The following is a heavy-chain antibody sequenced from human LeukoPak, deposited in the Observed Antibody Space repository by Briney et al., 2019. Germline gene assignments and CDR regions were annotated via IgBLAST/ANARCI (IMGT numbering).Heavy chain of an antibody. Sequence: SETLSLTCTVSGGSISSSSYYWGWIRQPPGKGREWIGSIYYSGSTYYNPSLKSRVTISVDTSKNQFSLKLSSMTAADTAVYYCARRERGYSYGHFGYWGQGTLVTVSS. CDR3: ARRERGYSYGHFGY. D-gene: IGHD5-18*01. J-gene: IGHJ4*02. CDR2: IYYSGST. CDR1: GGSISSSSYY. V-gene: IGHV4-39*01.